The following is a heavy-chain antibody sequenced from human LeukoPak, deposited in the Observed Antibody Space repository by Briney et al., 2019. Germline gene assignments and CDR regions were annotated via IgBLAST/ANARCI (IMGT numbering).Heavy chain of an antibody. CDR3: AKEMDCYGYVPLDY. J-gene: IGHJ4*02. CDR1: GFTFSSYA. CDR2: ISGSGGST. V-gene: IGHV3-23*01. Sequence: GGSLTLSCAASGFTFSSYAMSWVRQAPGKGLEWVSAISGSGGSTYYADSVKGRFTISRDNSKNTLYLQMNSLRAEDTAVYYCAKEMDCYGYVPLDYWGEGTLVSVSS. D-gene: IGHD5-18*01.